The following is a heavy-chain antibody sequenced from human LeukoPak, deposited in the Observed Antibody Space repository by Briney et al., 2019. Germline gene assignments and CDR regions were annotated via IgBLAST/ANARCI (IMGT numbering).Heavy chain of an antibody. CDR3: ARGYSRAAFDI. CDR2: ISNTGSVI. V-gene: IGHV3-48*04. D-gene: IGHD2-15*01. J-gene: IGHJ3*02. CDR1: GSTFSSHS. Sequence: GGSLRLSCAASGSTFSSHSMNWVRQAPGKGLEWISYISNTGSVIYYADPVKGRFTISRDNAKNSLYLQMNSLRVEDTAVYHCARGYSRAAFDIWGQGTVVAVSS.